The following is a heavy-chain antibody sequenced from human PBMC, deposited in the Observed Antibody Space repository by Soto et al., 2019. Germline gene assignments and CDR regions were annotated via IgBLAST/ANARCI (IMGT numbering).Heavy chain of an antibody. V-gene: IGHV3-21*04. Sequence: PGGSPRLCRTASGFTFTTYMMDGVRQAPGKGLEWVSAISSESRQKYYADSVRGRFTISRDNAKNSLYLQMNSLRAEDTAVYYCAKDPQRYSSSWYSSSPDDYWGQGTLVTVSS. J-gene: IGHJ4*02. CDR3: AKDPQRYSSSWYSSSPDDY. D-gene: IGHD6-13*01. CDR2: ISSESRQK. CDR1: GFTFTTYM.